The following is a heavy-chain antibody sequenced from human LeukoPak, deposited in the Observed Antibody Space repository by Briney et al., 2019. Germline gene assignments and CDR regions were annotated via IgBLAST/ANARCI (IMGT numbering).Heavy chain of an antibody. J-gene: IGHJ4*02. D-gene: IGHD4-17*01. V-gene: IGHV3-72*01. CDR1: GLTISDYY. CDR3: IRDTTTAGFDY. Sequence: PGGSLLLSCSVPGLTISDYYIGWGRQAPGKGLEWVGRTRNKANSYTTEYAASVKGRFTISRDDSKNSLYLQMNSLKTEDTAMYYCIRDTTTAGFDYWGQGTLVTVSS. CDR2: TRNKANSYTT.